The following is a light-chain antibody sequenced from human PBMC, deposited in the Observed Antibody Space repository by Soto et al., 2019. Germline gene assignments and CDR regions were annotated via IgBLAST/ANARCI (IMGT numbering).Light chain of an antibody. V-gene: IGLV2-14*01. CDR2: DVS. Sequence: QSALTQPASVSGSPGQSITISCTGTSSDDGDYNFVSWYQQYPGKAPKLMIYDVSNRPSGVSNRFSGSKSGNTASLTISGLQAEDEADYYCSSYRSSSTQVVFGGGTKLTVL. J-gene: IGLJ2*01. CDR1: SSDDGDYNF. CDR3: SSYRSSSTQVV.